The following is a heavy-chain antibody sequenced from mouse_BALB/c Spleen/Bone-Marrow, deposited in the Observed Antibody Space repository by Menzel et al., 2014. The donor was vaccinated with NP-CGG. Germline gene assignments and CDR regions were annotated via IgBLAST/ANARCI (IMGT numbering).Heavy chain of an antibody. Sequence: EVHLVESGGGLVKSGGSLKLSCAASGFTFSNYGMSWVRQTPEERLEWVATISGGGGYTFYSDSVKGRFTISRDNAKNNLYLQLSSLRSEDTAVYYCARHAYYDQTEVSFVYWGQGTLVTVSA. J-gene: IGHJ3*01. CDR2: ISGGGGYT. CDR1: GFTFSNYG. V-gene: IGHV5-9-2*01. D-gene: IGHD2-4*01. CDR3: ARHAYYDQTEVSFVY.